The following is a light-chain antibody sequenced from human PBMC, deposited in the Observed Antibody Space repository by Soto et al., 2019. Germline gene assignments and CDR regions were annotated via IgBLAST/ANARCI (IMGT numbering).Light chain of an antibody. CDR3: TSWTTSTTMI. V-gene: IGLV2-14*03. J-gene: IGLJ2*01. Sequence: QSALPQPASVSGSPGQPITISCTGTSSDIGAYNFVSWYQQHPGKAPKLMLYDVNIRPSGVSNRFSGSKSGNTASLTISELQAEDEADYYCTSWTTSTTMIFGGGTKLTVL. CDR2: DVN. CDR1: SSDIGAYNF.